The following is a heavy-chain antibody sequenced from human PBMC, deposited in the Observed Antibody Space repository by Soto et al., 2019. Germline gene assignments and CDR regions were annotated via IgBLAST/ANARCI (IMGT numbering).Heavy chain of an antibody. Sequence: QVQLVQSGAEVKKPGASVKVSCKASGYTFTSSGISWARQAPGRGPAWMGWISAYNRNTNYSQNPYDRVRRISHTYKSTAYMELRSLRSDETAMYYRASESDTDYFIWLDPWCHGTLVTVAS. CDR3: ASESDTDYFIWLDP. D-gene: IGHD4-17*01. J-gene: IGHJ5*02. CDR2: ISAYNRNT. V-gene: IGHV1-18*01. CDR1: GYTFTSSG.